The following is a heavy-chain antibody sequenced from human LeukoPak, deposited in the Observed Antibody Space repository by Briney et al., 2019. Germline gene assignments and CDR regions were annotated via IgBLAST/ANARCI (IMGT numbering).Heavy chain of an antibody. D-gene: IGHD1-26*01. V-gene: IGHV3-7*01. CDR1: GFTFSSYW. Sequence: GGSLRLSYAASGFTFSSYWMSWVRQAPGKRLEWVANIKQDGSEKYYVDSVKGRFTISRDNAKNSLYLQMNSLRAEDTALYYCARFSGSYGFDYWGQGTLVTVSS. CDR2: IKQDGSEK. J-gene: IGHJ4*02. CDR3: ARFSGSYGFDY.